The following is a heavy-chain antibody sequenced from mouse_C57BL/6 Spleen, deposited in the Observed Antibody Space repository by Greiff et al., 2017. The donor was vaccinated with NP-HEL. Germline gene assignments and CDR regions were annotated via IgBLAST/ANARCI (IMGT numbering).Heavy chain of an antibody. CDR3: ARERDGYDGSSLLAY. Sequence: QVQLQQPGTELVRPGASVTLSCKASGYTFSDYEMHWVKQTPVHGLEWIGAIDPATGGTAYNQKFKGKAILTADKSSSTAYMELRSLTSEDSAVDDCARERDGYDGSSLLAYWGQGTLVTVSA. CDR1: GYTFSDYE. D-gene: IGHD1-1*01. V-gene: IGHV1-15*01. J-gene: IGHJ3*01. CDR2: IDPATGGT.